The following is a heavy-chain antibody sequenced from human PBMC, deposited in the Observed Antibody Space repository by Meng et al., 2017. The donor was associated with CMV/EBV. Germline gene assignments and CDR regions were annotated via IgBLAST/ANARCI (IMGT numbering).Heavy chain of an antibody. D-gene: IGHD3-3*01. V-gene: IGHV4-34*01. CDR1: GGSFSGYY. Sequence: GSLSLSCAVYGGSFSGYYWSWIRQPPGKGLEWIGEINHSGSTNYNPSLKSRVTISVDTSKNQFSLKLSSVTAADTAVYYCARGGLDFWSGYYPSRYYGMDVWGQGTTVTVSS. J-gene: IGHJ6*02. CDR3: ARGGLDFWSGYYPSRYYGMDV. CDR2: INHSGST.